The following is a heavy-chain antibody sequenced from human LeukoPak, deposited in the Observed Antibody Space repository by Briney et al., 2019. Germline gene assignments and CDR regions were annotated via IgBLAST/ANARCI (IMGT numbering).Heavy chain of an antibody. CDR1: GDSISSGSYY. CDR3: ATGRGVQFDY. Sequence: SQTLSLTCTVSGDSISSGSYYWSWIRQPAGKGLEWIGRMYTSGSTNYNPSLKSRVTISVDTSKNQFSLKLSSVTAADTAVYYCATGRGVQFDYWGQGTLVTVSS. J-gene: IGHJ4*02. D-gene: IGHD3-10*01. CDR2: MYTSGST. V-gene: IGHV4-61*02.